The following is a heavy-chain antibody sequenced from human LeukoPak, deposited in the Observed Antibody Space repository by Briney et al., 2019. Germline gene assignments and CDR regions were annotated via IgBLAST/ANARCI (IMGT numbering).Heavy chain of an antibody. CDR3: ARVTSYGSGSYYNSNYYYYYYMDV. CDR1: GYTFTSYG. CDR2: ISAYNGNT. D-gene: IGHD3-10*01. J-gene: IGHJ6*03. Sequence: ASVKVSCKASGYTFTSYGISWVRQAPGQGLEWMGWISAYNGNTNYAQKLQGRVTMTTDTSTSTAYMELRSLRPDDTAVYYCARVTSYGSGSYYNSNYYYYYYMDVWGKGTTVTISS. V-gene: IGHV1-18*01.